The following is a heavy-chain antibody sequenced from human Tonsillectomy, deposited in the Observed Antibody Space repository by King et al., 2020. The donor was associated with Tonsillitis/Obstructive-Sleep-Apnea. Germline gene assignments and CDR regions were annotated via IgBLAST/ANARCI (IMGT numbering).Heavy chain of an antibody. Sequence: VQLVESGGGLVQPGGSLRLSCAASGFTFNSYAMNWVRQAPGKGLERVSGISGGGGNTYYADSVKGRFTISRDNPKNTLYLPMDSLRAGDTAVYYCSKEDYYYYGMDVWGQGTTVTVSS. J-gene: IGHJ6*02. CDR3: SKEDYYYYGMDV. V-gene: IGHV3-23*04. CDR2: ISGGGGNT. CDR1: GFTFNSYA.